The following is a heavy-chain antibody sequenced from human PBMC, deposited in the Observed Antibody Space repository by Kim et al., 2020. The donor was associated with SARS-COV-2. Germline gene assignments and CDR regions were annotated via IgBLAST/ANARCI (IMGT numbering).Heavy chain of an antibody. CDR3: TTYSGRNKGNWFDP. CDR2: IYNSGST. CDR1: GGSISSSSYY. V-gene: IGHV4-39*01. D-gene: IGHD1-26*01. J-gene: IGHJ5*02. Sequence: SETLSLTCTVSGGSISSSSYYWGWIRQPPGKGLEWIGSIYNSGSTYYNPSLKSRVTISVDTSKNQFSLKMRSVTAADTAVYYCTTYSGRNKGNWFDPWGQGTLVTVSS.